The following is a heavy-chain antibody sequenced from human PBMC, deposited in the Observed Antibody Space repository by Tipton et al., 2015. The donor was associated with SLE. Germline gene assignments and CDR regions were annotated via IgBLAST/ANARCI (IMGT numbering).Heavy chain of an antibody. CDR3: ARDPTWERGMVLAFDI. V-gene: IGHV4-59*01. J-gene: IGHJ3*02. CDR1: GGSFSAYY. CDR2: IYYSGST. D-gene: IGHD4/OR15-4a*01. Sequence: TLSLTCAVYGGSFSAYYWSWIRQPPGKGLEWIGYIYYSGSTNYNPSLKSRVTISVDTSKNQFSLKLSSVTAADTAVYYCARDPTWERGMVLAFDIWGQGTMVTVSS.